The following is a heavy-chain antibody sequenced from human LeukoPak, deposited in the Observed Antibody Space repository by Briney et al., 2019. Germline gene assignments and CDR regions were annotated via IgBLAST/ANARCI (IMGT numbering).Heavy chain of an antibody. V-gene: IGHV3-23*01. CDR1: GFTFSSYA. Sequence: TGGSLRLSCATSGFTFSSYAMSWIRQAPGKGLEWVSSISGSGGNTYYADSVKGRFTISRDYSKNTLYLQMNSLRTEETAVYHCAKGPAMVRGTFDPWGQGTLVTVSS. D-gene: IGHD3-10*01. J-gene: IGHJ5*02. CDR3: AKGPAMVRGTFDP. CDR2: ISGSGGNT.